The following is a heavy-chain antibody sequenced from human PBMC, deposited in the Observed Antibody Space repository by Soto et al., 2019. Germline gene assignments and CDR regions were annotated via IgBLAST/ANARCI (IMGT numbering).Heavy chain of an antibody. CDR1: GGSFSGYY. Sequence: ASETLSLTCAVYGGSFSGYYWSWIRQPPGKGLEWIGEINHSGSTNYNPSLKSRVTISVDKSKSHFSLNLSSVTAADTAVYYCARDRHYYGMDVWGQGTTVTVSS. V-gene: IGHV4-34*01. CDR2: INHSGST. J-gene: IGHJ6*02. CDR3: ARDRHYYGMDV.